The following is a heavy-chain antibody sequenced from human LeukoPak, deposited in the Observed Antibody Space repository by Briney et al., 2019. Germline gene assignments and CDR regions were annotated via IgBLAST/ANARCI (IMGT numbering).Heavy chain of an antibody. V-gene: IGHV3-49*04. J-gene: IGHJ4*02. Sequence: GGSLRLSCTASGFTFGDYAMSWVRQAPGKGLEWVGFIRSKAYGGTTEYAASVKGRFTISRDDSKSIAYLQMNSLKTEDTAVYYCTRESAWDFWSGYLDYWGQGTLVTVSS. CDR1: GFTFGDYA. CDR2: IRSKAYGGTT. D-gene: IGHD3-3*01. CDR3: TRESAWDFWSGYLDY.